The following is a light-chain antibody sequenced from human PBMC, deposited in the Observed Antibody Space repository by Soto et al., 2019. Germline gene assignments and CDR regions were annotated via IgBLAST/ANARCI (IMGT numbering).Light chain of an antibody. V-gene: IGKV1-27*01. Sequence: DVRMTHSPSSVSASERDRVTITCRASQGISNYLAWYQQKPGKVPKLLIYAASTLQSGVPSRFSGSGSGTDFTLTISSLQPEDVAAYYCQKYNSALLTFGGGTKVDIK. CDR2: AAS. CDR1: QGISNY. J-gene: IGKJ4*01. CDR3: QKYNSALLT.